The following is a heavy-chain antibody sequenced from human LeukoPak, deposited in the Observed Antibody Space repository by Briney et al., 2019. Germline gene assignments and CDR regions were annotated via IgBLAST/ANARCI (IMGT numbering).Heavy chain of an antibody. CDR1: GISISDFH. J-gene: IGHJ4*02. D-gene: IGHD1/OR15-1a*01. CDR3: ARHVEHAAYFRH. V-gene: IGHV4-59*08. Sequence: SETLSLTCTVAGISISDFHWSWLRQSPEKGLEWIGWITNSGDANYNPSLESRLAMSADTSKSQLSLRVTSVTDADTAVYYCARHVEHAAYFRHWGQGKLVTVSS. CDR2: ITNSGDA.